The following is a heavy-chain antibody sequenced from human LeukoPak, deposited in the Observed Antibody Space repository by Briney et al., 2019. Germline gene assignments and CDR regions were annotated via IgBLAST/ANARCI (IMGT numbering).Heavy chain of an antibody. D-gene: IGHD2-15*01. Sequence: ASVKVSCKASGYTFNTHGFAWVRQAPGQGLGWIGWISAFNANTNYAQSLQGRVTMTTDTSTSTAYMELRNLRSDDTAVYYCARGMEDVVVIAATPFDIWGQGTMVTVSS. V-gene: IGHV1-18*04. CDR3: ARGMEDVVVIAATPFDI. CDR2: ISAFNANT. J-gene: IGHJ3*02. CDR1: GYTFNTHG.